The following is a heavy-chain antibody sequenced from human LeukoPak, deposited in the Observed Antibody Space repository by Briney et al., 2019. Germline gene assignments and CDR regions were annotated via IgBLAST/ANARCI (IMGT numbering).Heavy chain of an antibody. V-gene: IGHV3-23*01. D-gene: IGHD3-3*01. J-gene: IGHJ4*02. CDR3: AKEHDFWSGYGDY. CDR1: RFTFSSHA. CDR2: ISGSGGST. Sequence: GGSLRLSCAASRFTFSSHAMSWVRQAPGKGLEWVSAISGSGGSTYYADSVKGRFTISRDNSKNTLYLQMNSLRAEDTAVYYCAKEHDFWSGYGDYWGQGTLVTVSS.